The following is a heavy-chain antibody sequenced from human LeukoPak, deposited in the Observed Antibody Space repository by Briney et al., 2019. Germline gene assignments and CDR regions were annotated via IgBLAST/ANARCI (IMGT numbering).Heavy chain of an antibody. Sequence: ASVKVSCKASGYTFTSYGISWVRQAPGQGLEWMGWISAYNGNTNYAQKLQGRVTMTTDTSTSTAYMGLRSLRSDDTAVYYCARESYYYDSSGYSFDYWGQGTLVTVSS. D-gene: IGHD3-22*01. CDR2: ISAYNGNT. J-gene: IGHJ4*02. V-gene: IGHV1-18*01. CDR1: GYTFTSYG. CDR3: ARESYYYDSSGYSFDY.